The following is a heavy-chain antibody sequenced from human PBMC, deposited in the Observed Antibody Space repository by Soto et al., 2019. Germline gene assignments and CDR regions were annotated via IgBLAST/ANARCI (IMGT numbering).Heavy chain of an antibody. CDR2: INGNGGST. V-gene: IGHV3-23*01. CDR3: AKGSSDSRPYYFDY. J-gene: IGHJ4*02. CDR1: GFTFGTLV. Sequence: EVQLLESGGGLVQPGGSLRLSCAASGFTFGTLVMSWVRQAPGKGLEWVSAINGNGGSTYYADSVKGRFTISRDNSKTTLYLQMNSLRADDTAVYYCAKGSSDSRPYYFDYWGQGSLVTVSS. D-gene: IGHD6-19*01.